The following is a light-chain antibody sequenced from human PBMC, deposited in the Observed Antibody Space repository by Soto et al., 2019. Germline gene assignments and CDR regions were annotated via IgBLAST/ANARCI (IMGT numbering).Light chain of an antibody. CDR1: QGINKY. CDR3: QQYDSLPLT. J-gene: IGKJ4*01. Sequence: DIQMTQSPSSLSASLGDRITITCRASQGINKYLNWYQQKPGKAPKVLIYDASNLETGVPSRFSGGGSGTDFTLTISSLQPEDFATYYCQQYDSLPLTFGGGTKVDMK. CDR2: DAS. V-gene: IGKV1-33*01.